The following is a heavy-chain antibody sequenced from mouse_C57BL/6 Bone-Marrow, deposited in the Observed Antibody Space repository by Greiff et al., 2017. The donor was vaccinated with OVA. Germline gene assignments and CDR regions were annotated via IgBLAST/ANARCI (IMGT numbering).Heavy chain of an antibody. Sequence: QVQLQQPGAELVMPGASVKLSCKASGYTFTSYWMHWVKQRPGQGLEWIGEIDPSDSYTNYNQKFKGKSTLTVDKSSSTAYMQLSSLTSEDSAVYYCARWSYYRNYVGYFDVWGTGTTVTVSS. V-gene: IGHV1-69*01. J-gene: IGHJ1*03. CDR2: IDPSDSYT. CDR1: GYTFTSYW. CDR3: ARWSYYRNYVGYFDV. D-gene: IGHD2-5*01.